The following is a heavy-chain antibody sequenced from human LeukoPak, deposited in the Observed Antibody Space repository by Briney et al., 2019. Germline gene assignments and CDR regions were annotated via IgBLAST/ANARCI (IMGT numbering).Heavy chain of an antibody. CDR2: IIDNAGGGTP. Sequence: RGSLRLSSVHPVFTFRQARTSWVRQAPGKGLEWVGRIIDNAGGGTPDYAAPVKGRFAISRDDSKNTLYLQMDSLKTEEAAVYYCTTWASLAAGFWGQGTLVTVSS. V-gene: IGHV3-15*01. CDR3: TTWASLAAGF. D-gene: IGHD2-15*01. CDR1: VFTFRQAR. J-gene: IGHJ4*02.